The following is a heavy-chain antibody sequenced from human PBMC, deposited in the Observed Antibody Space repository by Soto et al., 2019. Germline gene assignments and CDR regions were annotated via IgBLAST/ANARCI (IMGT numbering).Heavy chain of an antibody. CDR3: ARLFSSSLYYYYDMDV. V-gene: IGHV4-39*01. CDR1: GGSIRSSGYY. Sequence: PSETLPLRCTVAGGSIRSSGYYWSRIRQPPGKGLEWIGSTYYSGSTYYNPSLKSRVTISVDTSKNQFPLKLSSVTAADTAVYYCARLFSSSLYYYYDMDVWGKGTTVTVSS. J-gene: IGHJ6*03. D-gene: IGHD6-6*01. CDR2: TYYSGST.